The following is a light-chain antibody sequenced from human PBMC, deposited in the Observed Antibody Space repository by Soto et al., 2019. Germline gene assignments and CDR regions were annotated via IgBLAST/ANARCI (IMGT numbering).Light chain of an antibody. J-gene: IGLJ1*01. CDR1: SSDVGGYNY. Sequence: QSALTQPASVSGSPGQSITISCTGTSSDVGGYNYVSWYQQHPGKAPKLMIYYVSHRPSGVSNRFSGSMSGTTAPLTISGLQAEDKADYYCSSYTSINSYVFGTGTKFTVL. V-gene: IGLV2-14*03. CDR2: YVS. CDR3: SSYTSINSYV.